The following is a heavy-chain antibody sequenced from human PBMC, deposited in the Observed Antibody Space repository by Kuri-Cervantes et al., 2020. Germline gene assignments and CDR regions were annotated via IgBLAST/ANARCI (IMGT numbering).Heavy chain of an antibody. CDR1: GYSFTGYY. D-gene: IGHD5-18*01. Sequence: ASVKVSCKGSGYSFTGYYIYWVRQAPGQGLEWMGWINPNSGGADYAQKFQGRVTMTRDTSISTVYMELSRLRSDDTAVYYCANSRSHTTMTTWGQGTLVTVSS. CDR3: ANSRSHTTMTT. CDR2: INPNSGGA. V-gene: IGHV1-2*02. J-gene: IGHJ5*02.